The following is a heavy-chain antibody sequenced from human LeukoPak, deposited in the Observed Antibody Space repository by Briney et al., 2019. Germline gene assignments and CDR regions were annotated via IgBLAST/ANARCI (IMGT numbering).Heavy chain of an antibody. CDR3: TIRVTYFGMDV. D-gene: IGHD2-21*02. J-gene: IGHJ6*02. CDR1: GFSLSGSA. Sequence: GGSLKLSCAASGFSLSGSAIHWVRQASGRGLEWVGRVIRKADNYATAYAASVNGRFTISRDDSKCRAYRQMTSLKPEDTAVYFCTIRVTYFGMDVWGQGTTVTVSS. V-gene: IGHV3-73*01. CDR2: VIRKADNYAT.